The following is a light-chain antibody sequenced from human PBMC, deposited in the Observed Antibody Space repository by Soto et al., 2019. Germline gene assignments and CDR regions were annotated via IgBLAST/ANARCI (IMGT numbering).Light chain of an antibody. CDR2: GAS. CDR3: QQYGSSPPFT. CDR1: QSVSSRY. Sequence: EILLTQSPGTLSLSPGERATLSCRASQSVSSRYLAWYQQKPGQAPRLLIYGASNRATGIPDRFSGSGSGTDFTLTISRLEPEDFAVYFCQQYGSSPPFTFGQGTKVDIK. V-gene: IGKV3-20*01. J-gene: IGKJ2*01.